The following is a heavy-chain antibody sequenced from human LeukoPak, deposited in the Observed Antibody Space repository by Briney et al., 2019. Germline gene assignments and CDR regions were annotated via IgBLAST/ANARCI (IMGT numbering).Heavy chain of an antibody. CDR1: GGSINSYY. CDR2: IYYSGST. V-gene: IGHV4-59*08. CDR3: ARVKHDYGDYFDY. Sequence: PSETLSLTCTVSGGSINSYYWSWIRQPPGKGLEWIAYIYYSGSTSYNPSLKSRVTISVDTSKNQFSLKLSSVTAADTAVYYCARVKHDYGDYFDYWGQGTLVTVSS. D-gene: IGHD4-17*01. J-gene: IGHJ4*02.